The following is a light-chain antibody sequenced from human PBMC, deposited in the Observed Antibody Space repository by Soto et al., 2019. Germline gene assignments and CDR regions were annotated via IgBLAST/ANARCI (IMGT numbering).Light chain of an antibody. CDR3: SSYAGSNNLV. CDR2: EVS. V-gene: IGLV2-8*01. J-gene: IGLJ7*01. Sequence: QSVLTQPPSASGSPGQSVTISCTGTGSDVGGYNYVSWYQQHPGKAPKLMIYEVSKRPSGVPDRFSGSKSGNTASLTVSGLQAEDEADYYCSSYAGSNNLVFGGGTQLTVL. CDR1: GSDVGGYNY.